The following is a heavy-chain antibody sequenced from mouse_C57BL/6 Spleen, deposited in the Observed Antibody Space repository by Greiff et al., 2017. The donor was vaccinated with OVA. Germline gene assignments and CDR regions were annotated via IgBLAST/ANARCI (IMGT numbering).Heavy chain of an antibody. CDR3: ARSGGGYYVWFAD. CDR2: IHPNSGST. V-gene: IGHV1-64*01. CDR1: GYTFTSYW. Sequence: QVQLQQPGAELVKPGASVKLSCKASGYTFTSYWMHWVKQRPGQGLEWIGMIHPNSGSTNYNEKFKSKATLTVDKSSSTAYMQLSSLTSEDSAVYYGARSGGGYYVWFADWGQGTLVTVSA. J-gene: IGHJ3*01. D-gene: IGHD2-3*01.